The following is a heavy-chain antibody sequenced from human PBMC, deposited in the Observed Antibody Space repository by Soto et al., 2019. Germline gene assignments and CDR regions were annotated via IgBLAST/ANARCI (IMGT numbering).Heavy chain of an antibody. CDR3: ARVSSDSGTYYKGRDYCFDY. D-gene: IGHD3-10*01. CDR2: INPNSDST. J-gene: IGHJ4*02. V-gene: IGHV1-2*04. Sequence: QVLLVQSGAEMKKSGASVKISCKASGYIFTGYYMHWVRQAPGQGLEWMGCINPNSDSTKYAQNFQGWVTMTRDTSFSTAYMELSRLRSDDTAVYYCARVSSDSGTYYKGRDYCFDYWGQGTLVTVSS. CDR1: GYIFTGYY.